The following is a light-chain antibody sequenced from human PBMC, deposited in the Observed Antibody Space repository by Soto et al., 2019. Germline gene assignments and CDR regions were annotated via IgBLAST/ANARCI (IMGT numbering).Light chain of an antibody. CDR1: QSISSW. J-gene: IGKJ1*01. CDR3: QQYNSYSLT. Sequence: DIQMTQSPSTLSASVGDRVTITCRASQSISSWLAWYKQKPGKAPKLLIYKASGLASGVPSRFSGRGSGTEFTLTISSLRPDDSATYYCQQYNSYSLTFGQGTKVVIK. CDR2: KAS. V-gene: IGKV1-5*03.